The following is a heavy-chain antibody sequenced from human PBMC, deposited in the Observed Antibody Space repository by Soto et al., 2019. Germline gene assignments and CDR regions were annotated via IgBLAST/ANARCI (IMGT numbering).Heavy chain of an antibody. D-gene: IGHD2-15*01. V-gene: IGHV3-30*03. CDR3: ARDRNRAYCSGGSCYSSYYYYYYGMDV. Sequence: QVQLVESGGGVVQPGRSLRLSCAASGFTFSSYGMHWVRQAPGKGLEWVAVISYDGSNKYYADSVKGRFTISRDNSKNTLYLQMNSLRAEDTAVYYCARDRNRAYCSGGSCYSSYYYYYYGMDVWGQGTTVTVSS. CDR1: GFTFSSYG. CDR2: ISYDGSNK. J-gene: IGHJ6*02.